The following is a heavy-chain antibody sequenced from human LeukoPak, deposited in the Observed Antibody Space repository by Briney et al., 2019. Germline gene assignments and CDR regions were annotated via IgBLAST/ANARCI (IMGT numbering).Heavy chain of an antibody. Sequence: GGSLRLSCAASGFTFSNYGMHWVRQAPGKGLEWVTLISYDGSNKYYADSVKGRFTISRDNSKNTLYLQMNSLRAEDTAVYYCARLVATIVHRVYWGQGTLVTVSS. CDR2: ISYDGSNK. J-gene: IGHJ4*02. CDR1: GFTFSNYG. CDR3: ARLVATIVHRVY. V-gene: IGHV3-30*03. D-gene: IGHD5-12*01.